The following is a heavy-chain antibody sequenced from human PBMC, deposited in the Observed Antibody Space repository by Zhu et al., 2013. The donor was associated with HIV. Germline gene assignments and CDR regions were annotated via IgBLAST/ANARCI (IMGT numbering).Heavy chain of an antibody. CDR3: ARDKVYGDYEPYYYYYGMDV. J-gene: IGHJ6*02. Sequence: QVQLVQSGAEVKKPGASVKVSCKASGYTFTSYYMHWVRQAPGQGLEWMGIINPSGGSTSYAQKFQGRVTMTRDTSTSTVYMELSSLRSEDTAVYYCARDKVYGDYEPYYYYYGMDVWGQGTTVTVSS. CDR2: INPSGGST. CDR1: GYTFTSYY. V-gene: IGHV1-46*01. D-gene: IGHD4-17*01.